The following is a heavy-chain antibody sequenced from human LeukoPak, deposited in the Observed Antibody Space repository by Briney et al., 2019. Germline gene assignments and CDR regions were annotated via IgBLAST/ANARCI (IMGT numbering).Heavy chain of an antibody. V-gene: IGHV3-23*01. Sequence: GGSLRLSCAASGFTFSSYAMSWVRQAPGKGLEWVSAIGGSGGSTYYADSVKGRFTISRDNSKNTLYLQMNSLRAEDTAVYYCAKTYSYGYWFDYWGQGTLVTVSS. CDR2: IGGSGGST. J-gene: IGHJ4*02. CDR3: AKTYSYGYWFDY. D-gene: IGHD5-18*01. CDR1: GFTFSSYA.